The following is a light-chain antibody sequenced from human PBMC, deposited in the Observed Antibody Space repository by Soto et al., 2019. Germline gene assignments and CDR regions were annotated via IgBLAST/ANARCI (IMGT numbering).Light chain of an antibody. J-gene: IGKJ4*01. CDR3: KVFYNAPPT. CDR2: WAS. CDR1: QSLLYRSNNKNY. Sequence: DIVMTQSPDYLAVSLGERATINCKSSQSLLYRSNNKNYLAWYQQKAGQPPKLLIYWASTRESGVPDRFSGRGSGKDFTLTNSTLQPEGGAFYFCKVFYNAPPTFGGGTGGDIK. V-gene: IGKV4-1*01.